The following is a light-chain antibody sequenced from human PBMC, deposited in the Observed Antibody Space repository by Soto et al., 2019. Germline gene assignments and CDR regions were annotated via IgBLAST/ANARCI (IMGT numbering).Light chain of an antibody. Sequence: DVQMTQSPSTLSASVGDTVTITCRASQNTFSWLAWYQQKPGKSPKLLIYKASILESGVPSRFSGSGSGTEFTLTITGLQPDDLATYYCQQYDSYPKTFGQGTKVMI. CDR2: KAS. CDR1: QNTFSW. CDR3: QQYDSYPKT. V-gene: IGKV1-5*03. J-gene: IGKJ2*01.